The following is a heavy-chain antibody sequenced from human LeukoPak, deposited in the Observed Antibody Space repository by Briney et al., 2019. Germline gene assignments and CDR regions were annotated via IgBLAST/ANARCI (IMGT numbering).Heavy chain of an antibody. CDR3: ARARLLAVKYNWFDP. J-gene: IGHJ5*02. V-gene: IGHV1-2*02. Sequence: GASVTVSCKASGYTFTGYYMHWVRQAPGQGLEWMGWINPNSGGTNYAQKFQGRVTMTRDTSISTAYMELSRLRSDDTAVYYCARARLLAVKYNWFDPWGQGTLVTVSS. CDR2: INPNSGGT. D-gene: IGHD6-19*01. CDR1: GYTFTGYY.